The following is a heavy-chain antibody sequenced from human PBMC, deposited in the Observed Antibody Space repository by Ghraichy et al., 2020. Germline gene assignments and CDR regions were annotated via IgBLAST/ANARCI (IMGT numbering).Heavy chain of an antibody. CDR3: ARDKGGYSYAIDY. V-gene: IGHV3-30*04. D-gene: IGHD5-18*01. CDR1: GFTFSSYA. CDR2: ISYDGSNK. J-gene: IGHJ4*02. Sequence: GESLNISCAASGFTFSSYAMHWVRQAPGKGLEWVAVISYDGSNKYYADSVKGRFTISRDNSKNTLYLQMNSLRAEDTAVYYCARDKGGYSYAIDYWGQGTLVTVSS.